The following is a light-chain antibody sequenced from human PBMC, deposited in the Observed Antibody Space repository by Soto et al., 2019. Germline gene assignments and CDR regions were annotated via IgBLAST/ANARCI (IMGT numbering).Light chain of an antibody. V-gene: IGKV1-39*01. CDR3: QQSFSTHALT. CDR1: ENIGKY. Sequence: DIQMTQSPSSLSASVGDRVTITCRASENIGKYLNWYQQKQGKAPKIVIYGASSLQSGVPSRFSGSGPGTDFTLTISSLQPEDFAIYYCQQSFSTHALTFGGGTKVDIK. J-gene: IGKJ4*01. CDR2: GAS.